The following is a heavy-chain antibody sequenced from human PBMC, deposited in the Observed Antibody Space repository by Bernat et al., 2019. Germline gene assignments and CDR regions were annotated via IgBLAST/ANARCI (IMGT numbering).Heavy chain of an antibody. D-gene: IGHD3-16*02. CDR2: NSGMGRST. J-gene: IGHJ4*02. CDR1: GFTFSTYA. V-gene: IGHV3-23*04. Sequence: EVQLVESGGGLVQPGGSLRLSCAASGFTFSTYALSSVRPAPGKGLEWVSANSGMGRSTYCADSVKGRFTISRDSAKNTLYLQMISLRAEDTAVYYCATTGGGYDFVWGSNRIDYLGQGTLVTVSS. CDR3: ATTGGGYDFVWGSNRIDY.